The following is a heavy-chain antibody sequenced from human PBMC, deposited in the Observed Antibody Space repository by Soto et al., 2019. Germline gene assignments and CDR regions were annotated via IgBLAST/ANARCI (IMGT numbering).Heavy chain of an antibody. Sequence: LSLTCAVYGGSFSGYYWSWIRQAPGRGLEWIGYIHSSGSIYYNPSLKSRATMSMDPTGNQFSLKVSSVTVADTAVYYCARDLDGLHDDTSGPFPRPGWGQGTLGTVSS. CDR2: IHSSGSI. D-gene: IGHD3-22*01. CDR3: ARDLDGLHDDTSGPFPRPG. V-gene: IGHV4-34*09. CDR1: GGSFSGYY. J-gene: IGHJ1*01.